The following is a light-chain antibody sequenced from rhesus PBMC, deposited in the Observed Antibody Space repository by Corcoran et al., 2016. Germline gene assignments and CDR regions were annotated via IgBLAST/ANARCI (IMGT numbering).Light chain of an antibody. V-gene: IGKV3-42*03. CDR1: QSVSSK. J-gene: IGKJ4*01. Sequence: EVVMTQSPATLSLSPGERATLSCRASQSVSSKLAWYQQKPGQAPSLLIYGAYTRATDIPDRFSGSGSGTDFTFTIISLEPEDFAVYYCQQFGNWPFTFGGGTKVEIK. CDR3: QQFGNWPFT. CDR2: GAY.